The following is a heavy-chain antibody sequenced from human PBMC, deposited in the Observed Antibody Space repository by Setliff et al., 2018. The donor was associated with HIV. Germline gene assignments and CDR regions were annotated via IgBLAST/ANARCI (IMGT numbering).Heavy chain of an antibody. Sequence: ASVKVSCKASGYTNSAHGVSWVRQAPGQGLEWMGIINPSGGSTSYAQKFQGRVTMTRDTSTSTVYMELSSLRSEDTAVYYCARDLRETYYYDSSGYLDAFDIWGQGTMVTVSS. D-gene: IGHD3-22*01. CDR1: GYTNSAHG. CDR3: ARDLRETYYYDSSGYLDAFDI. V-gene: IGHV1-46*01. CDR2: INPSGGST. J-gene: IGHJ3*02.